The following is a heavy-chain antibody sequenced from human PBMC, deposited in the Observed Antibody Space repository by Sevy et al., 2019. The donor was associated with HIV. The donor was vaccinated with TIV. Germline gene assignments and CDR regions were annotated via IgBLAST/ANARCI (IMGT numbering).Heavy chain of an antibody. V-gene: IGHV3-74*01. CDR1: GFTFGNYW. D-gene: IGHD3-16*01. J-gene: IGHJ3*02. CDR2: INNDGSNT. CDR3: GREMISSAPGVPDAFDI. Sequence: GGSLRLSCAASGFTFGNYWMHWVRQAPGKGLVWISRINNDGSNTNYADSVKGRFTTSRDNSKNTLYLQMNSLRAEDTAVYYCGREMISSAPGVPDAFDIWGQGTMVTVSS.